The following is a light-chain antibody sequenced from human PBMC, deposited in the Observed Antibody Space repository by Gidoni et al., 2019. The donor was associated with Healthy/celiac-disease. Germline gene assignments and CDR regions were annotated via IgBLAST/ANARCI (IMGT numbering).Light chain of an antibody. CDR3: QQYYSTPIT. V-gene: IGKV4-1*01. J-gene: IGKJ5*01. CDR2: GAS. Sequence: DSVMTQSPDSLAVSLGERATINCKSSQSVLYSSNNKNYLAWYQQKPGQPPKLLIYGASTRESGVPDRFSGSGSGTDFTLTISSLQAEDVAVYYCQQYYSTPITFGQGTRLEIK. CDR1: QSVLYSSNNKNY.